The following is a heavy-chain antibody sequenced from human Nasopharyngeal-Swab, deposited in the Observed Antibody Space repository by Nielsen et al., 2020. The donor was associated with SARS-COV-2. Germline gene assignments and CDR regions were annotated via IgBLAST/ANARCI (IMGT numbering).Heavy chain of an antibody. J-gene: IGHJ4*02. Sequence: ETLSLTCAASGFTFDDSAMHWVRHAPGKGLEWVSLISVDGGSTYSADSVKGRFTISRDNSENSLYLQMNSLRIEDTALYYCAKGNYGGKVDSWGQGTLVTVSS. CDR1: GFTFDDSA. V-gene: IGHV3-43*02. D-gene: IGHD4-23*01. CDR2: ISVDGGST. CDR3: AKGNYGGKVDS.